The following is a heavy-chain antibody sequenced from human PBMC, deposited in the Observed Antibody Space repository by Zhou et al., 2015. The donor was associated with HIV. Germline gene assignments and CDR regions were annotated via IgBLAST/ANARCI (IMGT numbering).Heavy chain of an antibody. J-gene: IGHJ4*01. Sequence: QVQLVESGGGVVQPGRSLRLSCAASGFVFSSYGMHWVRQAPGKGLECVAVIWYDGSHKYYVDSVKGRFTVSRDTLSETLYLQMNSLRTEDTALYYCARDLSMDGWGDFAYWGHGTLVTISS. V-gene: IGHV3-33*01. D-gene: IGHD5-24*01. CDR2: IWYDGSHK. CDR1: GFVFSSYG. CDR3: ARDLSMDGWGDFAY.